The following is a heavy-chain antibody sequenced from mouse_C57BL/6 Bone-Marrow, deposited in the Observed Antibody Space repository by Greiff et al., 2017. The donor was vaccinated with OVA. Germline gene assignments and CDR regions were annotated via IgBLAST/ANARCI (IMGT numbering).Heavy chain of an antibody. J-gene: IGHJ2*01. Sequence: VQLQQSGAELVRPGTSVKVSCKASGYAFTNYLIEWVKQRPGQGLEWIGVINPGSGGTNYNEKFKGKATLTADKSSSTAYMQLSSLTSEDSAVYFCAREDIYDGYYDFDYEGQGTTLTVSS. CDR2: INPGSGGT. D-gene: IGHD2-3*01. CDR1: GYAFTNYL. CDR3: AREDIYDGYYDFDY. V-gene: IGHV1-54*01.